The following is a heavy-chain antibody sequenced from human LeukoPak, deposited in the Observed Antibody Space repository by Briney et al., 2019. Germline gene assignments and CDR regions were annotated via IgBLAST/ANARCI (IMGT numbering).Heavy chain of an antibody. J-gene: IGHJ6*03. CDR2: IDYSGST. Sequence: SETLSLTCTVSGGSISSYYWSWIRQPPGKGLEWIGYIDYSGSTNYNPSLKSRVTISVDTSKNQFSLKLSSVTAADTAVYYCARGVRGSYLNYYYYYMDVWGKGTTVTVSS. CDR1: GGSISSYY. CDR3: ARGVRGSYLNYYYYYMDV. D-gene: IGHD1-26*01. V-gene: IGHV4-59*01.